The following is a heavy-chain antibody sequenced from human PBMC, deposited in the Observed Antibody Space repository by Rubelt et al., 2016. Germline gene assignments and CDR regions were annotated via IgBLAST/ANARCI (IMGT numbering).Heavy chain of an antibody. CDR1: GGSFSDYY. CDR3: AREGSSPNWFDP. CDR2: ISPSGST. J-gene: IGHJ5*02. Sequence: QVHLQQWGAGLLKPSETLSLTCAVYGGSFSDYYWSWIRQPPGKGLEWIGEISPSGSTDYNPSLKSRITISVDTSKNQFSLKSGPVTAADTAVYYCAREGSSPNWFDPWGQGTQVTVSS. D-gene: IGHD3-10*01. V-gene: IGHV4-34*01.